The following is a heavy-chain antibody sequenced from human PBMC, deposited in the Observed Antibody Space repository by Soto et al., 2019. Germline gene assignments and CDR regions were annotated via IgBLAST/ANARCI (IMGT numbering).Heavy chain of an antibody. CDR2: VSNTRGT. V-gene: IGHV4-4*02. CDR3: ANTRGLGLLDA. CDR1: GGSISSRNR. J-gene: IGHJ6*04. Sequence: VHLLESGPGLVKPSGTLSLTCTVSGGSISSRNRWSWLRQSPGKGLEWIGEVSNTRGTNSNPFLKRRVTISLDEPNNRLSLILESMSAAAAGVYFCANTRGLGLLDAWGKGTTVVISS. D-gene: IGHD2-2*01.